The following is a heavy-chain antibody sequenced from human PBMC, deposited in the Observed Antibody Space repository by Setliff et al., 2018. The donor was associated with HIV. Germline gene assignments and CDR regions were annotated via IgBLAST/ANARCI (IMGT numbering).Heavy chain of an antibody. D-gene: IGHD6-13*01. CDR1: GFTFSYRW. CDR2: IKGDGSEK. CDR3: AKATGLGAAGKIDS. Sequence: PGGSLRLSCAASGFTFSYRWMTWVRQAPGKGLEWVANIKGDGSEKYYVDSVKGRFTISRDNAKNSLYLQMNSLRAEDTAIYYCAKATGLGAAGKIDSWGQGTLVTVSS. J-gene: IGHJ4*02. V-gene: IGHV3-7*01.